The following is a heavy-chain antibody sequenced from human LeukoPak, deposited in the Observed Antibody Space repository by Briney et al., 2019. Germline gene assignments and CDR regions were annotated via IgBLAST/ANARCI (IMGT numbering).Heavy chain of an antibody. CDR2: IWYDGSSK. CDR3: ARSVDFWSGYQDY. Sequence: GGSLRLSCAASGFPFNSYGMHWVRQAPGKGLEWVAVIWYDGSSKYYAASVKGRFTISRDNSKNTLYLQMNSLRAEDTAVYYCARSVDFWSGYQDYWGQGTLVTVSS. V-gene: IGHV3-33*01. J-gene: IGHJ4*02. D-gene: IGHD3-3*01. CDR1: GFPFNSYG.